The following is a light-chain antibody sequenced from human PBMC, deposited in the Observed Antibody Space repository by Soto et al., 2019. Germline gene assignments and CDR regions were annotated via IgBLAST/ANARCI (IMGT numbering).Light chain of an antibody. V-gene: IGKV3-15*01. CDR1: QSVSSN. CDR3: QQYNDWWT. Sequence: EIVMTQSPATLSVSPGERATLSCRASQSVSSNLAWYQQKPGQAPRLLIYGASTRATGIPARFSGGGSGTDFTLTISSLQSEDFAVYYCQQYNDWWTFGQGTKVEIK. CDR2: GAS. J-gene: IGKJ1*01.